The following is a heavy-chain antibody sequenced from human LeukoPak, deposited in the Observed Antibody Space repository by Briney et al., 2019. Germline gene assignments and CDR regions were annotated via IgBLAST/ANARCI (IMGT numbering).Heavy chain of an antibody. CDR1: GGTFSSYA. J-gene: IGHJ4*02. V-gene: IGHV1-69*13. Sequence: GASVTVSCKASGGTFSSYAISGVRQAPGQGLEWMGGIIPIFGIANYAQKFQGRVTITADESTSTPYMELSSLRSEDTAVYYFARGYYYDSSGALDYWGQGTLVTVSS. CDR3: ARGYYYDSSGALDY. CDR2: IIPIFGIA. D-gene: IGHD3-22*01.